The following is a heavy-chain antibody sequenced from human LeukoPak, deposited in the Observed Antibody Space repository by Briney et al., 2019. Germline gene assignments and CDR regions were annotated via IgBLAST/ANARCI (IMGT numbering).Heavy chain of an antibody. Sequence: ASVKVSCKASGYTFTGYYMHWVRQATGQGLEWMGWMNPNSGNTGYAQKFQGRVTMTRNTSISTAYMELSSLRSEDTAVYYCARAYYGSGSYWSPGWFDPWGQGTLVTVSS. CDR1: GYTFTGYY. J-gene: IGHJ5*02. V-gene: IGHV1-8*02. CDR2: MNPNSGNT. D-gene: IGHD3-10*01. CDR3: ARAYYGSGSYWSPGWFDP.